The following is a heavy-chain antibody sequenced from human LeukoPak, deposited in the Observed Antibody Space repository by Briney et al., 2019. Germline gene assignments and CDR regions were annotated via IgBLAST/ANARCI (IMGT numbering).Heavy chain of an antibody. D-gene: IGHD1/OR15-1a*01. CDR1: GFTVSSNF. Sequence: GGSLRLSCAASGFTVSSNFMSWVRQAPGKGLEWVSVIYSGGTTYYADSVKGRFTISRDNSKNTLYLQINSLRAEDTAAYYCARDGYGNNYMDVWGKGTTVTVSS. CDR2: IYSGGTT. J-gene: IGHJ6*03. V-gene: IGHV3-53*01. CDR3: ARDGYGNNYMDV.